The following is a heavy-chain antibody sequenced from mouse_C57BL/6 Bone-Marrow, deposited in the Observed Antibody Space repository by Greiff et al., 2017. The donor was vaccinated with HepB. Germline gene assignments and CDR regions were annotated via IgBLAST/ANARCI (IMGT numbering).Heavy chain of an antibody. J-gene: IGHJ3*01. Sequence: DVKLVESGGGLVKPGGSLKLSCAASGFTFSSYAMSWVRQTPEKRLEWVATISDGGSYTYYPDNVKGRFTISRDNAKNNLYLQMSHLKSEDTAMYYCARDSRRGFAYWGQGTLVTVSA. D-gene: IGHD1-1*01. V-gene: IGHV5-4*01. CDR2: ISDGGSYT. CDR3: ARDSRRGFAY. CDR1: GFTFSSYA.